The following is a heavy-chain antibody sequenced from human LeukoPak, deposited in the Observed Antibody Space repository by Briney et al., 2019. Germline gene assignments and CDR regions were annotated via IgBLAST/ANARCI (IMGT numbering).Heavy chain of an antibody. Sequence: GGSLRLSCAASGFTFSDYYMSWIRQAPGKGLEWVSYISGSGSIIYYADSVKGRFTISRDNAKNSLYLQMDSLRAEDTAVCYCAREGPGWHSFDYWGQGTLVTVSS. V-gene: IGHV3-11*01. D-gene: IGHD2-15*01. CDR1: GFTFSDYY. J-gene: IGHJ4*02. CDR2: ISGSGSII. CDR3: AREGPGWHSFDY.